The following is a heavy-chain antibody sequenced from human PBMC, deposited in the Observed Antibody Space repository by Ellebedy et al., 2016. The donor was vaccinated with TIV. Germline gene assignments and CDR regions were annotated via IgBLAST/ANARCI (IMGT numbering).Heavy chain of an antibody. Sequence: PGGSLRLSCAVSGFTFSSYRIFWVRQAPGKGLMWVSHIDKDGTSTTYADSVKGRLTISRDNAKNTVYLQMNSLRAEDTAVYYCARNGGGMDVWGQGTTVTVPS. CDR2: IDKDGTST. CDR3: ARNGGGMDV. V-gene: IGHV3-74*01. D-gene: IGHD2-8*01. J-gene: IGHJ6*02. CDR1: GFTFSSYR.